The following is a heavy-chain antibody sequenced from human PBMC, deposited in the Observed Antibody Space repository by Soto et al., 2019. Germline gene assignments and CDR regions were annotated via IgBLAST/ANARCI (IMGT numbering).Heavy chain of an antibody. Sequence: QEQLVESGGGLVKPGGSLRLSCAASGFTFRDYYMSWIRQTPGKGLEWISFISSSGTTTNYADSVKGRFTISRDNAKTSLYLQMNRLRAKDTAVYYCARDILTGYNWFDPWGQGTLVNVSS. J-gene: IGHJ5*02. CDR2: ISSSGTTT. V-gene: IGHV3-11*01. D-gene: IGHD3-9*01. CDR1: GFTFRDYY. CDR3: ARDILTGYNWFDP.